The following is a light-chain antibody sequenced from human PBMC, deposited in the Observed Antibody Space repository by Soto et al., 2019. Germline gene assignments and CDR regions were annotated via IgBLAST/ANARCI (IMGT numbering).Light chain of an antibody. J-gene: IGKJ1*01. V-gene: IGKV1-5*03. CDR3: QQYNTYSA. CDR2: QAS. CDR1: QSISAW. Sequence: DIQMTQAHSILSASVGDRVAITCRASQSISAWVAWYQQKPGKAPKLLIYQASLLESGVPSRFSGSGSGTEFTLTISSLQPDDFATYYCQQYNTYSAFGQGTKVDIK.